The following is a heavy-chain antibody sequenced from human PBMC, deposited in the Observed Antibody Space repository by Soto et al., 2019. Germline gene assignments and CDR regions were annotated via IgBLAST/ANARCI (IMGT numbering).Heavy chain of an antibody. CDR2: ISGSGTNT. CDR3: AKDNSPYSGYNSFDY. Sequence: EVRLLASGGGLIQPGGSLRLSCAASGFTFSSYVMSWVRQAPGTGLEWVSGISGSGTNTYYADSVKGRFTIFRDNSKNTLYLQMTSLRAEDTAEYYCAKDNSPYSGYNSFDYWGEGTLVTVSS. CDR1: GFTFSSYV. J-gene: IGHJ4*02. V-gene: IGHV3-23*01. D-gene: IGHD5-12*01.